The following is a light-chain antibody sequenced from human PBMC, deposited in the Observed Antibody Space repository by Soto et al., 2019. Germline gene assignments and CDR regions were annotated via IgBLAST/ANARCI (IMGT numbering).Light chain of an antibody. CDR1: QDISNY. CDR3: QNYNRAPWT. CDR2: GAS. Sequence: DIQMTQSPSFLSASVGDRVTITCRASQDISNYLVWYQQKPGKVPKLLIYGASTLQSGVPSRFSGSGSGTDFTLTISSLQTEDVATYYCQNYNRAPWTFGQGTKVESK. V-gene: IGKV1-27*01. J-gene: IGKJ1*01.